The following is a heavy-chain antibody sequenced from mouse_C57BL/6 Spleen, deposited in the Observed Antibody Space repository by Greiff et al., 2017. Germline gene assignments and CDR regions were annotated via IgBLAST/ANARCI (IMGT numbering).Heavy chain of an antibody. CDR1: GYTFTSYW. D-gene: IGHD1-1*01. CDR2: IDPSDSYT. J-gene: IGHJ1*03. CDR3: ARSPLYYGSSYRYFDV. V-gene: IGHV1-59*01. Sequence: QVQLQQPGAELVRPGTSVKLSCKASGYTFTSYWMHWVKQRPGQGLEWIGVIDPSDSYTNYNQKFKGKATLTVDTSSSTAYMQLSSLTSEDSAVYYCARSPLYYGSSYRYFDVWGTGTTVTVSS.